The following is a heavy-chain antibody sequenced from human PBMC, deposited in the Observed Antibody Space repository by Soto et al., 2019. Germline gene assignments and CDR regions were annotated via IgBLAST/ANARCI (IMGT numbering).Heavy chain of an antibody. V-gene: IGHV3-30*18. CDR2: ISYDGSNK. Sequence: QVQLVESGGGVVQPGRSLRLSCAASGFTFSSYGMHWVRQAPGKGLEWVAVISYDGSNKYYADSVKGRFTISRDNSTNTLYLQMNSLRAEDTAVYYCAKDGALRYFDRLDYWGQGTLVTVSS. CDR1: GFTFSSYG. CDR3: AKDGALRYFDRLDY. J-gene: IGHJ4*02. D-gene: IGHD3-9*01.